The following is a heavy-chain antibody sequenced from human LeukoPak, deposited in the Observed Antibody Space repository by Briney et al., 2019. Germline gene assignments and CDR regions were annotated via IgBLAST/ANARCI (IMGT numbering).Heavy chain of an antibody. CDR2: IIPIFGTA. Sequence: SVKVSCKASGGTFSSYAISWVRQAPGQGLEWMGGIIPIFGTANYAQKFQGRVTITADESTSTAYMELSSLRSEDTAVYYCARDPSTVTTGFDYWGQGTLVTASS. CDR3: ARDPSTVTTGFDY. J-gene: IGHJ4*02. D-gene: IGHD4-17*01. V-gene: IGHV1-69*01. CDR1: GGTFSSYA.